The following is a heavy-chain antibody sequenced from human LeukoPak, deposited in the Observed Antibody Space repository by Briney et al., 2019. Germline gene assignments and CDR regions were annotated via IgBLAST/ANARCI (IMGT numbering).Heavy chain of an antibody. CDR1: GGSISSGGYY. D-gene: IGHD2-2*01. J-gene: IGHJ3*02. CDR3: ARDCSSTSCYDAFDI. Sequence: SETLSLTCTVSGGSISSGGYYWSWIRQHPGKGLEWIGYIYYSGSTYYNPSLKSRVTISVDTSKNQFSLKLSSVTAVDTAVYYCARDCSSTSCYDAFDIWGQGTMVTVSS. V-gene: IGHV4-31*03. CDR2: IYYSGST.